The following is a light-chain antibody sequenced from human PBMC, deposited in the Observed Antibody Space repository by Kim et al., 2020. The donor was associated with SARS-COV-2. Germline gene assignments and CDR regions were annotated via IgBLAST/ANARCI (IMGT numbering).Light chain of an antibody. CDR1: QSVGSGY. V-gene: IGKV3-20*01. CDR3: QQYGSSPYT. J-gene: IGKJ2*01. CDR2: DAS. Sequence: SPGERATLSCRASQSVGSGYLAWYQQKPGQAPTLLIYDASSRATGIPDRFSGSGSGTDFTLSISRLEPEDFAVYFCQQYGSSPYTFGQGTKVDIK.